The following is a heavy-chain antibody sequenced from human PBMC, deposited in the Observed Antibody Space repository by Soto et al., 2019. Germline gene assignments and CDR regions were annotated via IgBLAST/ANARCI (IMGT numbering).Heavy chain of an antibody. Sequence: PGESLKISCKGSGYSFTSYWIGWVRQMPGKGLEWMGIIYPGDSDTRYSPSFQGQVTISADKSISTAYLQWSSLKASDTAMYYCASGTMVRGVPDAFDIWGQGTMVTVSS. J-gene: IGHJ3*02. CDR2: IYPGDSDT. CDR3: ASGTMVRGVPDAFDI. D-gene: IGHD3-10*01. V-gene: IGHV5-51*01. CDR1: GYSFTSYW.